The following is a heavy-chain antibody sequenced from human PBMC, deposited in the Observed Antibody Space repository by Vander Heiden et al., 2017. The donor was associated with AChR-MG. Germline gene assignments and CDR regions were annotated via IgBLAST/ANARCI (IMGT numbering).Heavy chain of an antibody. CDR3: ARKDTAMVYYYYGMDV. CDR2: INHSGST. D-gene: IGHD5-18*01. Sequence: QVQLQQWGAGLLKPSETLSLTCAVHGGSFSGYYWSWIRQPPGKGLEVIGEINHSGSTNYNPSLKSRVTISVDTSKNQFSLKLSSVTAADTAVYYCARKDTAMVYYYYGMDVWGQGTTVTVSS. V-gene: IGHV4-34*01. J-gene: IGHJ6*02. CDR1: GGSFSGYY.